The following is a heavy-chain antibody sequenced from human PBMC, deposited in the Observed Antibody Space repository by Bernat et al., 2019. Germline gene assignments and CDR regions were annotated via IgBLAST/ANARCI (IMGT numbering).Heavy chain of an antibody. V-gene: IGHV3-11*05. CDR2: ISSSSSYT. CDR1: GFTFSDYY. CDR3: AREKRGYYGSGSYYNPYFDY. D-gene: IGHD3-10*01. J-gene: IGHJ4*02. Sequence: QVQLVESGGGLVKPGGSLRLSCAASGFTFSDYYMSWIRQAPGKGLEWVSYISSSSSYTNYADSVKGRFTISRDNAKNSLYLQMNSLRADDTAVYYCAREKRGYYGSGSYYNPYFDYWGQGTLVTVSS.